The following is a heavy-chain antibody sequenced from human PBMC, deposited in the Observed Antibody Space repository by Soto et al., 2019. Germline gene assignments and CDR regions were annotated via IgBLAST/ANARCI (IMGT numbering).Heavy chain of an antibody. CDR3: AKDRVALAGMGFFDS. D-gene: IGHD6-19*01. V-gene: IGHV3-23*01. CDR2: ISANGGRA. J-gene: IGHJ4*02. CDR1: GFSLSNFA. Sequence: EVQLLESGGGLVPPGGSLRLSCAASGFSLSNFALSWVRQAPGKGLEWVSVISANGGRATYADSVKGRFTISRDNSKNELYLEMSSMRADDTATYYCAKDRVALAGMGFFDSWGQGPLVIVSS.